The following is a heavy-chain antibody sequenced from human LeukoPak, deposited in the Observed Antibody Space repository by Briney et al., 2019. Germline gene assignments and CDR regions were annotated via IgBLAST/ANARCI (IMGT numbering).Heavy chain of an antibody. J-gene: IGHJ4*02. CDR3: AKEAEPYYYDAKTFDY. V-gene: IGHV3-30*02. CDR1: GFTFSSYG. CDR2: IRYDGSNK. D-gene: IGHD3-22*01. Sequence: GGSLRLSCAASGFTFSSYGMHWVRQAPGKGLEWVAFIRYDGSNKYYADSVKGRFTIPRDNSKNTLYLQMNSLRAEDTAVYYCAKEAEPYYYDAKTFDYWGQGTLVTVSS.